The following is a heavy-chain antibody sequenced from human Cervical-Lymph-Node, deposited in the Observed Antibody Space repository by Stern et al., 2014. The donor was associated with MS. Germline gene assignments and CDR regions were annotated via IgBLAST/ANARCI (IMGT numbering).Heavy chain of an antibody. J-gene: IGHJ6*02. D-gene: IGHD2-2*01. CDR1: GYTLTELS. CDR2: FDPEKGET. CDR3: ATGVVGAGNYSYGMDV. V-gene: IGHV1-24*01. Sequence: VQLVQSGAEVKKPGASGKVSCKVSGYTLTELSMHWVRQAPGNGLERMGGFDPEKGETTYAKKCRGRVTMTEDPSTGTAYMDLSSLRSEDTAGYYCATGVVGAGNYSYGMDVWGQGTTVPVSS.